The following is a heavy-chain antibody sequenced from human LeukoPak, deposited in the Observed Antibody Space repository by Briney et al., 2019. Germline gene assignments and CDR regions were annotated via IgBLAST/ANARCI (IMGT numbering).Heavy chain of an antibody. V-gene: IGHV4-59*08. J-gene: IGHJ3*02. CDR1: GTSISSYY. CDR2: VTYTGS. D-gene: IGHD5-18*01. Sequence: SETLSLTCTVSGTSISSYYWSWLRQPPGKGPEWIGYVTYTGSKYNPSLKSRVTISTDRSKKEVSLRLSSVTAADTAMYLCARHVDTALIGAFHIWGQGTMVTVS. CDR3: ARHVDTALIGAFHI.